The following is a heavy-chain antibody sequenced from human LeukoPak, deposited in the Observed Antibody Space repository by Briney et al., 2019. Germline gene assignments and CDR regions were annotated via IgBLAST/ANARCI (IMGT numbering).Heavy chain of an antibody. CDR1: GYTFTGYY. Sequence: ASVKVSCKASGYTFTGYYMHWVRQAPGQGLERMGWINPNSGGTNYAQKFQGGVTMTRDTSISTAYMELSRLRSDDTAVYYCAREFNAFDIWGQGTMVTVSS. CDR2: INPNSGGT. J-gene: IGHJ3*02. V-gene: IGHV1-2*02. CDR3: AREFNAFDI.